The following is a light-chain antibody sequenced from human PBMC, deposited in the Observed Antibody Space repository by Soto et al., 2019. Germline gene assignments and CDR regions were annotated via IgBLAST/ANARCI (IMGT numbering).Light chain of an antibody. J-gene: IGKJ1*01. CDR3: QQYKSYSPWT. CDR2: DAS. CDR1: QSISSW. Sequence: DIQMTQSPSTLSASVGDRVTITCRASQSISSWLAWYQQKPGKAPKLLIYDASSLESGVPSRFSGSGSGTEFTRTISILQPDDFSTYYCQQYKSYSPWTFGQGTKVEIK. V-gene: IGKV1-5*01.